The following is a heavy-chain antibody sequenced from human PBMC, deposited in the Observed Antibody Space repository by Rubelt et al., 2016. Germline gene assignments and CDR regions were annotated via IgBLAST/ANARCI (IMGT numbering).Heavy chain of an antibody. CDR2: IIPIFGTA. V-gene: IGHV1-69*13. CDR3: ARGGAAAADDNDAFDI. CDR1: GYTFTSYG. J-gene: IGHJ3*02. Sequence: QVQLVQSGAEVKKPGASVKVSCKASGYTFTSYGISWVRQAPGQGLEWMGGIIPIFGTANYAQKCQGRVTITADESTSTAYMELSSLRSEDTAVYYCARGGAAAADDNDAFDIWGQGTMVTVSS. D-gene: IGHD6-13*01.